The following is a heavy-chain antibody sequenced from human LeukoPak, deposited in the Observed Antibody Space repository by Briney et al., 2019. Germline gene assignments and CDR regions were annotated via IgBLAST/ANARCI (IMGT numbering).Heavy chain of an antibody. Sequence: ASVKVSCKASGGTFSSYAISWVREAPGQGLEWMGGIIPIFGTANYAQKFQGRVTITADESTSTAYMELSSLRSEDTAVYYCARDGYNLDYYYYMDVWGNGTTVTVSS. J-gene: IGHJ6*03. CDR2: IIPIFGTA. CDR3: ARDGYNLDYYYYMDV. D-gene: IGHD5-24*01. V-gene: IGHV1-69*13. CDR1: GGTFSSYA.